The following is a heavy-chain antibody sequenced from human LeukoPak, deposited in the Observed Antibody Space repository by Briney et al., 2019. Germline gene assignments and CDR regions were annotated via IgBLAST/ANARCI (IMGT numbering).Heavy chain of an antibody. J-gene: IGHJ4*02. CDR2: IYYSGST. V-gene: IGHV4-59*01. CDR3: VRVGCSSTSCHIDY. D-gene: IGHD2-2*02. Sequence: SETLSLTCAVYGGSFSGYYWSWIRQPPGKGLEWIGYIYYSGSTNYNPSLKSRVTISVDTSKNQFSLKLSSVTAADTAVYYCVRVGCSSTSCHIDYWGQGTLVTVSS. CDR1: GGSFSGYY.